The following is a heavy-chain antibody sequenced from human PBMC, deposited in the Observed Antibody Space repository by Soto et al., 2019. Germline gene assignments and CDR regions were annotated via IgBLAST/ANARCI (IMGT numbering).Heavy chain of an antibody. D-gene: IGHD6-13*01. J-gene: IGHJ5*02. CDR3: TRDASRDSSARGWFDP. CDR2: ISSNSAYI. V-gene: IGHV3-21*01. Sequence: PGGSLRLSCAASGFTFRSFTMNWVRQAPGKGLEWVSTISSNSAYIYYTDALRGRFTISRDNAKNSLHLQMNSLRAEDTAVYYCTRDASRDSSARGWFDPWGPGTLGTVS. CDR1: GFTFRSFT.